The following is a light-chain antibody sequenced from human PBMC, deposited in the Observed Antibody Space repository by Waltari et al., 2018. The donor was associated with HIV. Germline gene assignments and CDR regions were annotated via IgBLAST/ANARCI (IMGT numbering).Light chain of an antibody. CDR3: QQKGGSPYS. CDR1: QCVG. J-gene: IGKJ2*03. CDR2: GAS. V-gene: IGKV3-20*01. Sequence: VLSQSPGTLSLSRGERATLTCRASQCVGLAWYQQKPVQAPRLLIYGASSRATGSPDRFRGSGFGTDFTLTITRLEPEDVAVYCCQQKGGSPYSFGQGTKLEIK.